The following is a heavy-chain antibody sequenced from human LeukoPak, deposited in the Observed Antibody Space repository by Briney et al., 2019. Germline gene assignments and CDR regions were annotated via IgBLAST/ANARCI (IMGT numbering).Heavy chain of an antibody. Sequence: PGGSLRLSCAASGFIFSSYAMHWVRQAPGKGLEWVAVISYDGSNKYYADSVKGRFTISRDNSKNTRYLQMNSLRAEDTAVYYCARDLGHDILTGNYYYYGMDVWGQGTTVTVSS. J-gene: IGHJ6*02. CDR3: ARDLGHDILTGNYYYYGMDV. CDR1: GFIFSSYA. V-gene: IGHV3-30*04. CDR2: ISYDGSNK. D-gene: IGHD3-9*01.